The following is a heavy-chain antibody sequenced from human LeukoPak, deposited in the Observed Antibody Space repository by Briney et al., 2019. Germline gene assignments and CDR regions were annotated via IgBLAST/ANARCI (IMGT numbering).Heavy chain of an antibody. CDR1: GGSFSGYY. D-gene: IGHD3-22*01. J-gene: IGHJ3*02. CDR2: INHSGST. Sequence: SETLSLTCAVYGGSFSGYYWSWIRQPPGKGLEWIGEINHSGSTNYNPSLKSRVTISVDTSKNQFSLKLSSVTAADTAVYYCARRRRTYYYDRGGAFDIWGRGTMVTVSS. CDR3: ARRRRTYYYDRGGAFDI. V-gene: IGHV4-34*01.